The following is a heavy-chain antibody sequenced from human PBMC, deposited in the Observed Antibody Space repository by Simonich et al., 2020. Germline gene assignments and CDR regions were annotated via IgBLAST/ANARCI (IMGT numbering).Heavy chain of an antibody. J-gene: IGHJ6*02. V-gene: IGHV4-59*08. CDR3: ARSLGYYYYYYGMDV. CDR1: GGSISSYY. CDR2: IYYSGGT. D-gene: IGHD1-26*01. Sequence: QVQLQESGPGLVKPSETLSLTCTVSGGSISSYYWSWIRQPPGKGLEWIGYIYYSGGTNYNPSLTSRVTISVDTSKNQFSLKLSSVTAADTAVYYCARSLGYYYYYYGMDVWGQGTTVTVSS.